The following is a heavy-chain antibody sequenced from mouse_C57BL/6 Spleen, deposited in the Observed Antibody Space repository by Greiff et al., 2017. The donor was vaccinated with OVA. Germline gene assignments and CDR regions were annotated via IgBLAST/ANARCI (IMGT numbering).Heavy chain of an antibody. CDR1: GYTFTDYE. CDR2: IDPETGGT. D-gene: IGHD2-4*01. V-gene: IGHV1-15*01. J-gene: IGHJ3*01. CDR3: TYYDYGGWFAY. Sequence: VQLQQSGAELVRPGASVKLSCKASGYTFTDYEMHWVKQTPVHGLEWIGAIDPETGGTAYNQKFKGKAILTSDKSSSTAYMELRSLTSEDSAVYYCTYYDYGGWFAYWGQGTLVTVAA.